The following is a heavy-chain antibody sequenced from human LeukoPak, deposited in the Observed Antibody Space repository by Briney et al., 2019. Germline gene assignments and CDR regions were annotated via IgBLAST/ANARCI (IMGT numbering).Heavy chain of an antibody. CDR2: IYYSGST. J-gene: IGHJ6*02. Sequence: PSGTLSLTCTVSGGSISSYYWSWIRQPPGKGLEWIGYIYYSGSTNYNPSLKSRVTISVDTSKNQFSLKLSSVTAADTAVYYCARSDTADWYYYDSSGSGMDVWGQGTTVTVSS. V-gene: IGHV4-59*01. CDR1: GGSISSYY. D-gene: IGHD3-22*01. CDR3: ARSDTADWYYYDSSGSGMDV.